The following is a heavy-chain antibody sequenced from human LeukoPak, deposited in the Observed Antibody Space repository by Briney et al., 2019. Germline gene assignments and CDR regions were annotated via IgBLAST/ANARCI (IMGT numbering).Heavy chain of an antibody. CDR1: GYTFTCNY. D-gene: IGHD3-3*01. Sequence: RASVKVSCKTSGYTFTCNYIHWVRQAPGQGPEWMGWINPNSGDTNYAQKFQGSVTMTRDTSISTAYMELTRLRFDDTAVYYCAVWAGHVNFWSGPLDYWGQGTLVTVSS. J-gene: IGHJ4*02. CDR2: INPNSGDT. V-gene: IGHV1-2*02. CDR3: AVWAGHVNFWSGPLDY.